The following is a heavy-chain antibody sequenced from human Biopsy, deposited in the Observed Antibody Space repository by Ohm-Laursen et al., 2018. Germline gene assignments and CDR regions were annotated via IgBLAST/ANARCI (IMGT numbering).Heavy chain of an antibody. D-gene: IGHD3-10*01. Sequence: TLSLTWTVSGDSITSYFWNWIRQAPGKGLEWIGNIYYRGNTNYSPSLKSQATISLDSSKNQFSLNLNSVTATDTAVYYCARRLPLRGFAFDVWGQGTVVTVS. CDR1: GDSITSYF. V-gene: IGHV4-59*08. CDR3: ARRLPLRGFAFDV. J-gene: IGHJ3*01. CDR2: IYYRGNT.